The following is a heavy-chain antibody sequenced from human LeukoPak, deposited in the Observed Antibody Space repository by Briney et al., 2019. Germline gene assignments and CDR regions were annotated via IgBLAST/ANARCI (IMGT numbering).Heavy chain of an antibody. V-gene: IGHV4-59*11. D-gene: IGHD3-10*01. CDR2: IYYSGST. CDR1: GGSISSHY. Sequence: SETLSLTCTVSGGSISSHYWSWIRQPPGKGLEWIGYIYYSGSTNYNPSLKGRGTISVDTSKNQFSLKLSSVTAADTAVYYCARDSDGNLDYWGQGTLVTVSS. J-gene: IGHJ4*02. CDR3: ARDSDGNLDY.